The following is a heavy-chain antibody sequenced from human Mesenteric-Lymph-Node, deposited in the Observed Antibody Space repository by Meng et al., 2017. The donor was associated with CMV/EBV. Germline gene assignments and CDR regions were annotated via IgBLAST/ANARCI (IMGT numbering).Heavy chain of an antibody. J-gene: IGHJ4*02. CDR1: GFTFSSYA. Sequence: GESLKISCAASGFTFSSYAMHWVRQAPGKGLEWVAVISYDGSNKYYADSVKGRFTISRDNSKNTLYLQMNSLRAEDPAVYYCARDLKRYRNYLYWGQGTLVTVSS. CDR3: ARDLKRYRNYLY. D-gene: IGHD4-11*01. V-gene: IGHV3-30-3*01. CDR2: ISYDGSNK.